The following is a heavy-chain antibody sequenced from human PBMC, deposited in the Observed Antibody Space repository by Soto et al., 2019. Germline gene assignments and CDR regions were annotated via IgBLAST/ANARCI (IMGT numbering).Heavy chain of an antibody. J-gene: IGHJ3*02. CDR1: GYTFTSYD. Sequence: ASVKVSCKASGYTFTSYDINWVRQATGQGLEWMGWMNPNSGNTGYAQKFQGRVTMTRNTSISTAYMELSSLRSEDTAVYYCARGINYYASGDDAFDIWGQGTMVTVSS. CDR2: MNPNSGNT. D-gene: IGHD3-10*01. CDR3: ARGINYYASGDDAFDI. V-gene: IGHV1-8*01.